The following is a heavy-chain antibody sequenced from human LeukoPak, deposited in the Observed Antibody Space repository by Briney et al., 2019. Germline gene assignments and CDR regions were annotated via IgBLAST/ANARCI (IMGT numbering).Heavy chain of an antibody. CDR3: ARSSGSSLLDFDY. D-gene: IGHD6-6*01. CDR2: IYYSGST. V-gene: IGHV4-59*11. CDR1: GGSISSHY. J-gene: IGHJ4*02. Sequence: SETLSLTCTVSGGSISSHYWSWIRQPPGKGLEWIGYIYYSGSTNYNPSLESRVTISVDTSKNQFSLRLSSVTAADTAVYYCARSSGSSLLDFDYWGQGTLVTVSS.